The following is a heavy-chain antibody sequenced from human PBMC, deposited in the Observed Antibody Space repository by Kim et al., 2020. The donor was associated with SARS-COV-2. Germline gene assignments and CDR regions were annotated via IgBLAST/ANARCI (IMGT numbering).Heavy chain of an antibody. D-gene: IGHD3-10*01. V-gene: IGHV3-15*01. CDR2: TAGGTT. CDR3: TTGGAY. Sequence: TAGGTTDVAAPVKGRFTISRDDSKTTLYLRMNSLKTEDTAVYYCTTGGAYWGQGTLVTVSS. J-gene: IGHJ4*02.